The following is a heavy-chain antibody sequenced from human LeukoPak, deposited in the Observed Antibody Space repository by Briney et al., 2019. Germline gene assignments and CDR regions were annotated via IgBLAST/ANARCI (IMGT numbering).Heavy chain of an antibody. Sequence: ASVKVSCKASVYSFTDYYMHWVRQAPGQGLERMGGICPRSGDTSYAQKFQGRVTMTRDTSINTVDMDLSGLTSDDTAVFYCARGREIHGGSDTKLDDYWGQGTLVTVSS. J-gene: IGHJ4*02. CDR2: ICPRSGDT. V-gene: IGHV1-2*02. CDR3: ARGREIHGGSDTKLDDY. CDR1: VYSFTDYY. D-gene: IGHD3-10*01.